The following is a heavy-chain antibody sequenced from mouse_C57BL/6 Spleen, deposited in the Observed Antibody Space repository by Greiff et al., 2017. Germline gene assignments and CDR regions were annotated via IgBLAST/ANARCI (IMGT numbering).Heavy chain of an antibody. D-gene: IGHD1-1*02. V-gene: IGHV1-82*01. CDR3: YCGIDWYFDV. CDR1: GYAFSSSW. J-gene: IGHJ1*03. Sequence: VQLQQSGPELVKPGASVKISCKASGYAFSSSWMNWVKQRPGKGLEWIGRIHPSDSDTNYNQKFKGKATLTVDKSSSTAYMQLSSLTSEDSAVYYCYCGIDWYFDVWGTGTTVTVSS. CDR2: IHPSDSDT.